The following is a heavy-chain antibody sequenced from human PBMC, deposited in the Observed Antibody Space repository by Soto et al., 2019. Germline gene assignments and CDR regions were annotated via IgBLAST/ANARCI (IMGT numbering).Heavy chain of an antibody. CDR3: ARGERRAVVVVADAFDI. J-gene: IGHJ3*02. Sequence: PGGSLRLSCAASGFTVSSNYMSWFRQAPGKGLEWVSVIYSGGSTYYADSVKGRFTISRDNSKNTLYLQMNSLRAEDTAVYYCARGERRAVVVVADAFDIWGQGTMVTVS. V-gene: IGHV3-66*01. CDR1: GFTVSSNY. D-gene: IGHD2-15*01. CDR2: IYSGGST.